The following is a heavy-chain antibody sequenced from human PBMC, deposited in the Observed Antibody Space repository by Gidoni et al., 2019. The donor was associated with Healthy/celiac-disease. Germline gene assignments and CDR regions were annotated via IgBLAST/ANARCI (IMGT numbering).Heavy chain of an antibody. J-gene: IGHJ4*02. CDR1: SISNGDYY. Sequence: SISNGDYYWSWIRQPPGKGLEWIGYIYYSGSTYYNPSLKSRVTISVDTSKNQFSLKLSSVTAADTAVYYCAREPQYKYCSSTSCREDWGQGTLVTVSS. D-gene: IGHD2-2*01. CDR3: AREPQYKYCSSTSCRED. V-gene: IGHV4-30-4*01. CDR2: IYYSGST.